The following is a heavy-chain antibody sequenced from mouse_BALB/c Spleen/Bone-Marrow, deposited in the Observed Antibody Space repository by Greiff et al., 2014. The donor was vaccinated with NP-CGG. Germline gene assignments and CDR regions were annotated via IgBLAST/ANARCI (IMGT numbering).Heavy chain of an antibody. V-gene: IGHV2-6-2*01. CDR1: GFSLTSYG. D-gene: IGHD2-12*01. J-gene: IGHJ4*01. CDR2: IWSDGST. CDR3: ASHRYDVGAMDY. Sequence: VQLQESGPDLVAPSQSLSITCTVSGFSLTSYGVHWVRQPPGKGLEWLVVIWSDGSTTYNSALKSRLSISKDNSKSQVFLKMNSLQTDDTAMYYCASHRYDVGAMDYWGQGTSVTVPS.